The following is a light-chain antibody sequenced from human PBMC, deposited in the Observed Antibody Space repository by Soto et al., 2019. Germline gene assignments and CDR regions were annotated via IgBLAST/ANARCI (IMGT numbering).Light chain of an antibody. CDR1: QAISNF. CDR3: QNYHSAPWT. Sequence: IQMTQSPSTLSASVGDRVTTTCRASQAISNFLAWYQQKPGKVPKLLMYGASTLPSGVPSRFSGSGSGTDFTLTISSLQPEDVATYYCQNYHSAPWTFGQGTKVEIK. CDR2: GAS. V-gene: IGKV1-27*01. J-gene: IGKJ1*01.